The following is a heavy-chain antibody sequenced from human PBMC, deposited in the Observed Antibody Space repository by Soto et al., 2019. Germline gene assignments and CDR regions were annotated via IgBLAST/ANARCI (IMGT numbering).Heavy chain of an antibody. CDR3: ARDLVAARPYYYYMDV. D-gene: IGHD6-6*01. CDR2: ISSSSSYI. Sequence: EVQLVESGGGLVKPGGSLRLSCAASGFTFSSYSMNWVRQAPGKGLEWVSSISSSSSYIYYADSVKGRFTISRDNAKNSLYLQMNSLRAEDTAVSYCARDLVAARPYYYYMDVWGKGTTVTVSS. J-gene: IGHJ6*03. CDR1: GFTFSSYS. V-gene: IGHV3-21*01.